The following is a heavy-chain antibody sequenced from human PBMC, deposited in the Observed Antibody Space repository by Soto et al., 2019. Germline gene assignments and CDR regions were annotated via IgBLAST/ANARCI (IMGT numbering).Heavy chain of an antibody. Sequence: QVQLVESGGGVVQPGRSLRLSCAASGFTFSNYGMHWVRPAPGKGLEWVAEISYDGSHKKYADSVKARFTISRDNSKNTQSLQIKSGRAEDTAVYYWAKEEGVSVIAAYFFDYWGQGTLVTVSS. D-gene: IGHD2-21*01. CDR1: GFTFSNYG. V-gene: IGHV3-30*18. CDR3: AKEEGVSVIAAYFFDY. CDR2: ISYDGSHK. J-gene: IGHJ4*02.